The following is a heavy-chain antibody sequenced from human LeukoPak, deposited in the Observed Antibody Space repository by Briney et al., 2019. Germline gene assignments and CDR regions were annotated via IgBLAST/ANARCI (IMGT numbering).Heavy chain of an antibody. CDR2: IIPIFGTA. CDR1: GGTFSSYA. D-gene: IGHD5-18*01. Sequence: ASVKVSCKASGGTFSSYAISWVRQAPGQGLEWMGGIIPIFGTANYAQKFQGRVTITADESTSTAYMELSSLRSDDTAVYYCARGEGYSYFDEAFDIWGQGTMVTVSS. J-gene: IGHJ3*02. V-gene: IGHV1-69*13. CDR3: ARGEGYSYFDEAFDI.